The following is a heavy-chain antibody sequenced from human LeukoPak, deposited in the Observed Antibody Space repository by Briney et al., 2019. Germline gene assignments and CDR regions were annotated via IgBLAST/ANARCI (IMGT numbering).Heavy chain of an antibody. J-gene: IGHJ4*02. CDR1: GFTFSNYG. D-gene: IGHD3-10*01. CDR2: IRYDGSNK. Sequence: PGGSLRLPCAASGFTFSNYGMHWVRRAPGKGLEWVAFIRYDGSNKYYADSVKGRFTISRDNSKNTLYLQMNSLRAEDTAVYYCAKDPGAHYYGSGSYRRGSYFDYWGQGTLVTVSS. V-gene: IGHV3-30*02. CDR3: AKDPGAHYYGSGSYRRGSYFDY.